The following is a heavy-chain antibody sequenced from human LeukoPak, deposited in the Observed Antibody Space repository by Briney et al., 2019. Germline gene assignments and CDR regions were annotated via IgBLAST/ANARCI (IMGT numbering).Heavy chain of an antibody. CDR1: GGTFSSYA. Sequence: GASVKVSCKASGGTFSSYAISWVRQAPGQGLEWMGGIIPIFGTANYAQKFQGRVTITTDESTSTAYMELSSLRSEDTAVYYCARGAYYDSSGLLDYWGQRTLVTVSS. CDR2: IIPIFGTA. D-gene: IGHD3-22*01. CDR3: ARGAYYDSSGLLDY. V-gene: IGHV1-69*05. J-gene: IGHJ4*02.